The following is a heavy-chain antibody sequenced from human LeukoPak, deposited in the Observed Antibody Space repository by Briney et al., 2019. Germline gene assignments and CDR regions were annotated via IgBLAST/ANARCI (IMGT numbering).Heavy chain of an antibody. V-gene: IGHV4-59*01. CDR1: GDSITNYY. J-gene: IGHJ5*02. CDR2: IYYSGTT. D-gene: IGHD6-19*01. Sequence: SETLSLTCTVSGDSITNYYWSWIRQAPGTGLEWMGDIYYSGTTKYNPSLKSRVTISVDTSKNQFSLNLRSVTAAETAVYYCARDRSGGYNWFDPWGQGTLVTVSS. CDR3: ARDRSGGYNWFDP.